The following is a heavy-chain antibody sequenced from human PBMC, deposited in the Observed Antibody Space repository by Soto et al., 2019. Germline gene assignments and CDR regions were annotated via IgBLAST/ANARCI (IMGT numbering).Heavy chain of an antibody. D-gene: IGHD3-10*01. CDR3: ARILEITMVRGP. Sequence: QVTLKESGPVLVKPTETLTLTCTVSGFSLSDARMGVSWIRQPPGKALEWLAHIFSNDAKFYSTSLKSRLTISRDASKSQVVLTLTNMDPVDTATYYCARILEITMVRGPWGQGTRVTVSS. CDR2: IFSNDAK. V-gene: IGHV2-26*01. J-gene: IGHJ5*02. CDR1: GFSLSDARMG.